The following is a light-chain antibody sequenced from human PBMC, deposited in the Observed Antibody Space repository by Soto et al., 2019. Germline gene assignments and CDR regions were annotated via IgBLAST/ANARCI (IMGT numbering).Light chain of an antibody. CDR1: SSNIESNT. J-gene: IGLJ1*01. Sequence: VLTHPPSASGTPGQRVTISCSGSSSNIESNTVTWYQQLPGTAPKLVIYSNYDRPSGVPDRFSGSTSGTSASLVIRGLQSEDEADYYCAAWDDILNGYVFGGGTKVTVL. CDR2: SNY. CDR3: AAWDDILNGYV. V-gene: IGLV1-44*01.